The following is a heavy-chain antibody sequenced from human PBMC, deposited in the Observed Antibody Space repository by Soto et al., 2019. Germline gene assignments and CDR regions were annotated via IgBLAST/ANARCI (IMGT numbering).Heavy chain of an antibody. D-gene: IGHD2-21*02. Sequence: EVQLVETGGGLIQPGGSLRPSCAASGFAVSSNYMTWVRQTPGKGLEWVSIIYKGGSTYYADSVKGRFTISRDHSKNTLYLQMNSLRAEDTAVYYCAGGPFCGGACNRFDYWGQGTLVTVSS. CDR2: IYKGGST. CDR3: AGGPFCGGACNRFDY. J-gene: IGHJ4*02. V-gene: IGHV3-53*02. CDR1: GFAVSSNY.